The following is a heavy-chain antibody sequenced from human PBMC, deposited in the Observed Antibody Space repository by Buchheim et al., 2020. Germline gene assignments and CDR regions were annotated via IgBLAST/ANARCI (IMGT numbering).Heavy chain of an antibody. Sequence: EVQLLESGGGLVQPGGSLRLSCAASGFTFSSYAMSWVRQAPGKGLEWVSAISGSGGSTYYADSVKGRFTIPRDNSKNTLYLQMNSLRAEDTAVYYCAKDGYYYDSSGLHSYFDYWGQGTL. J-gene: IGHJ4*02. CDR1: GFTFSSYA. D-gene: IGHD3-22*01. V-gene: IGHV3-23*01. CDR3: AKDGYYYDSSGLHSYFDY. CDR2: ISGSGGST.